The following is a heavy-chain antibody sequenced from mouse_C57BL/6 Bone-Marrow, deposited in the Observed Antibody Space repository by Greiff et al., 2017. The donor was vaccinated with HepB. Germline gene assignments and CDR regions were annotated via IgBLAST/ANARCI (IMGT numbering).Heavy chain of an antibody. V-gene: IGHV5-15*04. CDR3: ARAYSLYYFDY. Sequence: EVMLVESGGGLVQPGGSLKLSCAASGFTFSDYGMAWVRQAPRKGPEWVAFISNLAYSIYYADTVTGRFTISRENAKNTLYLEMSSLRSEDTAMYYCARAYSLYYFDYWGQGTTLTVSS. J-gene: IGHJ2*01. CDR2: ISNLAYSI. CDR1: GFTFSDYG.